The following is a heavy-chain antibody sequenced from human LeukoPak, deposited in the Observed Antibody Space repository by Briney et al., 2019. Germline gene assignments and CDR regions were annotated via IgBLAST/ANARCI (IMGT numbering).Heavy chain of an antibody. CDR1: GGSFSGYY. CDR2: IYTSGTT. CDR3: ARETNWTFDF. V-gene: IGHV4-4*07. J-gene: IGHJ4*02. D-gene: IGHD1-20*01. Sequence: PSETLSLTCAVYGGSFSGYYWSWIRQPPGKGLEWIGRIYTSGTTNYNPSLKSRVTMSIDTSKNYFSLKLNSVTAADTAVYFCARETNWTFDFWGQGTLVTVSS.